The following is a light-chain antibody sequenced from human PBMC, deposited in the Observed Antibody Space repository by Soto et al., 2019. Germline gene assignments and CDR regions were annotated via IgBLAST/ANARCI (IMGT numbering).Light chain of an antibody. J-gene: IGKJ3*01. V-gene: IGKV1-9*01. Sequence: IQLTQSPSSLSASVGDRVTITCRASQGLNTNLAWYQQKPGKAPNLLIYGASTLQKGVPPRFSGNGSGTDFTLTISSLQPEDLATYYCQQSNNYFTFGPGTKVDIK. CDR1: QGLNTN. CDR3: QQSNNYFT. CDR2: GAS.